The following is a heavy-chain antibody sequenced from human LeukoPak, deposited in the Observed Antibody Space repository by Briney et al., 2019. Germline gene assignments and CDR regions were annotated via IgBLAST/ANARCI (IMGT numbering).Heavy chain of an antibody. CDR3: ARGSSTMVRGVHDY. D-gene: IGHD3-10*01. CDR1: GYTFTSYD. CDR2: ISGYDGNT. Sequence: ASVKVSCKASGYTFTSYDISWVRQAPGQGLEWMGWISGYDGNTNYAQKLQGRVTMTTDTSTSTAYMELRSLRSDDTAVYYCARGSSTMVRGVHDYWGQGTLVTVSS. J-gene: IGHJ4*02. V-gene: IGHV1-18*01.